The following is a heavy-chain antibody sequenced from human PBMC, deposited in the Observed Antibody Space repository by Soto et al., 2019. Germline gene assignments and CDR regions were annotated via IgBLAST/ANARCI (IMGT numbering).Heavy chain of an antibody. Sequence: QVQLQESGPGLVTPSETLSLTCRVSGGSDGTGAYYWSWIRQPPGKGLEWIGYTLYSGSPNYNPSLQSLQSRVTISVDTSRNQFSLRLTSVTAADTALYYCARHDYYHRTFDIWGQGTLVTVSS. CDR2: TLYSGSP. J-gene: IGHJ3*02. V-gene: IGHV4-61*08. CDR1: GGSDGTGAYY. CDR3: ARHDYYHRTFDI. D-gene: IGHD3-9*01.